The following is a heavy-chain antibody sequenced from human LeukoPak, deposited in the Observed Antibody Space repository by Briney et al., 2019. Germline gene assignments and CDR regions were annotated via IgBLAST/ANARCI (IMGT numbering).Heavy chain of an antibody. CDR1: GFRFGGYA. Sequence: GGSLRLSCTGSGFRFGGYALSWVRQAPGKGLEWVGFIRSKALYGTSEYAASVEGRFTIPRDDSNSIAYLQMNSLKAEDTAVYFCVRESVRDYYFDYWGQGTLVTVSS. CDR2: IRSKALYGTS. CDR3: VRESVRDYYFDY. V-gene: IGHV3-49*04. J-gene: IGHJ4*02. D-gene: IGHD3-10*02.